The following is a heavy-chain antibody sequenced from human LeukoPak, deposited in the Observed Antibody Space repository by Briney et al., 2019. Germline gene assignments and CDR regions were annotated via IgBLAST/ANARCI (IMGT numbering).Heavy chain of an antibody. D-gene: IGHD3-10*01. V-gene: IGHV4-39*01. Sequence: SETLSLTCTVSGDSINSTSYYWDWIRQPPGKGLEWIGSIYNSGTTYYNPSLKSRVTISVDTSKNQFSLKVSSVTAADTAVYYCASRVYGLGSFNYWGQGTLVTVSS. J-gene: IGHJ4*01. CDR3: ASRVYGLGSFNY. CDR1: GDSINSTSYY. CDR2: IYNSGTT.